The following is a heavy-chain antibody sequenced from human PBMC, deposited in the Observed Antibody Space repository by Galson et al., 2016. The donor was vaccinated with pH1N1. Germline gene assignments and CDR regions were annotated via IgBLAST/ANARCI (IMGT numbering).Heavy chain of an antibody. CDR1: GFSFSTYA. D-gene: IGHD1-26*01. J-gene: IGHJ4*02. CDR2: VLYDGNNQ. Sequence: SLRLSCAASGFSFSTYAMHWVRQAPGKGLEWVAVVLYDGNNQYFADSVKGRFTISRDNSKNTVYLQMNRLRAEDTAVYYCVRDLTRRGSLPGYYFDSWGQGPLVTVSS. CDR3: VRDLTRRGSLPGYYFDS. V-gene: IGHV3-30-3*01.